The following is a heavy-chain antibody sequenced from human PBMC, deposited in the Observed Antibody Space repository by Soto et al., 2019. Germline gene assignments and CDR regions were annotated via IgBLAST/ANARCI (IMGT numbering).Heavy chain of an antibody. V-gene: IGHV3-15*07. CDR3: TTGVRDYDFWSGYSLTAY. CDR1: GFTFSNAW. D-gene: IGHD3-3*01. CDR2: IKSKTDGGTT. J-gene: IGHJ4*02. Sequence: GGSLRLSCAASGFTFSNAWMNWVRQAPGKGLEWVGRIKSKTDGGTTDYAAPVKGRFTISRDDSKNTLYLQMNSLKTEDTAVYYCTTGVRDYDFWSGYSLTAYWGQGTLVTVSS.